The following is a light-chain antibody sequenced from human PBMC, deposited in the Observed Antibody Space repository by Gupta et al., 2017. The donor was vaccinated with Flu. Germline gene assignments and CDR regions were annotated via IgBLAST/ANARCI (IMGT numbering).Light chain of an antibody. CDR1: QSISSW. CDR3: QQDNKYPWT. V-gene: IGKV1-5*03. Sequence: DAHMTQSPSTLSASVGDRVTITCRASQSISSWLAWYQQKPGKTPNLLINMASNLQNGVPSRFSGSGSGTEFTLTISSLQPDDFATYYCQQDNKYPWTFGQGTKVEIK. J-gene: IGKJ1*01. CDR2: MAS.